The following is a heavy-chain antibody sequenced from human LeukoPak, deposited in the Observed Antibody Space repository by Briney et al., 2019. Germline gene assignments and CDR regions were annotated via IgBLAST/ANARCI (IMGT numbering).Heavy chain of an antibody. D-gene: IGHD2-8*01. J-gene: IGHJ4*02. CDR3: TRGFTFTPGRYGTKSGLCFDY. CDR1: GAFFSDYS. CDR2: INNSGTT. Sequence: SETLSPTCAVYGAFFSDYSCTCIRQPPGKGLEWIGEINNSGTTHSHPSLKSRATIPVDTSKNHFSLKLTSVTAADTAVYYCTRGFTFTPGRYGTKSGLCFDYWGQGTLVPVSS. V-gene: IGHV4-34*01.